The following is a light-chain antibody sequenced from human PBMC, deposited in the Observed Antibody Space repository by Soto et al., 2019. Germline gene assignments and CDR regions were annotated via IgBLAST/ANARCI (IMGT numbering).Light chain of an antibody. J-gene: IGLJ2*01. CDR3: SSYTSRSTRVV. Sequence: QSALTQPASVSGSPGQSITISCTGTSSDVGGYNYVSWYQQHPGKAPKLMIYDVSNRPSGVSNRFSGSKSGNTASLTISGLQAEDEADYYCSSYTSRSTRVVFGGGTKVTVL. CDR2: DVS. V-gene: IGLV2-14*01. CDR1: SSDVGGYNY.